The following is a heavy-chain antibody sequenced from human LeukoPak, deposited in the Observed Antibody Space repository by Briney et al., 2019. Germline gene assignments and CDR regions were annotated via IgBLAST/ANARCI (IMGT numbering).Heavy chain of an antibody. J-gene: IGHJ4*02. Sequence: GGSLRLSCAASGFTFSSYAMSWVRQAPGKGLEWVSAISGSGGSTYYADSVKGRFTISRDNAKKSLYLQMNSLRDEDTAVYYCARDFFAFGGVIALLDYWGQGTLVTVSS. CDR3: ARDFFAFGGVIALLDY. CDR1: GFTFSSYA. V-gene: IGHV3-23*01. D-gene: IGHD3-16*02. CDR2: ISGSGGST.